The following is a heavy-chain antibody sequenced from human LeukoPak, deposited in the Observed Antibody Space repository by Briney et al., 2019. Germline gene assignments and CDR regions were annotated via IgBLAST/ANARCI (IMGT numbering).Heavy chain of an antibody. J-gene: IGHJ3*02. CDR2: IGGSGDNR. CDR1: GFTFSSYA. Sequence: GGSLRLSCAASGFTFSSYAMSWVRQPPEKGLEWVSVIGGSGDNRYYADSVKGRFTISRDNSKNTVYLQMNSLRVEDTAIYYCAKGRSSWSTTDFDIRGQGTMVTVSS. V-gene: IGHV3-23*01. D-gene: IGHD6-13*01. CDR3: AKGRSSWSTTDFDI.